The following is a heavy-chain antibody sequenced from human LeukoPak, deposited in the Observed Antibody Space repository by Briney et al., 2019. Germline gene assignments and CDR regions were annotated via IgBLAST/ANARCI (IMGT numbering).Heavy chain of an antibody. V-gene: IGHV5-51*01. CDR1: GYSFTSYW. J-gene: IGHJ6*02. CDR3: ARVGAVAGIIYGMDV. D-gene: IGHD6-19*01. CDR2: IYPGDSDT. Sequence: GESLKISCKGSGYSFTSYWIGWVRQMPGKGLEWMGIIYPGDSDTRYSPSFQGQVTISADKSISTAYLQWSSLKTSDTAMYYCARVGAVAGIIYGMDVWGQGTTVTVSS.